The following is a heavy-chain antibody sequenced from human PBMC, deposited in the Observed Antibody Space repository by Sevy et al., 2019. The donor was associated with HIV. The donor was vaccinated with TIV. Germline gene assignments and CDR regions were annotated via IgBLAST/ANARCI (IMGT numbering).Heavy chain of an antibody. Sequence: ASVKVSCKASGYTFTTYGISWVRQAPGQGLEWMAWINPYDGNTNFEQKLQGSVTMTTDKSTNTAYMELRNLRSDDTAVYYCSRDVTGNYYVDYWGQGTLVTVSS. J-gene: IGHJ4*02. D-gene: IGHD1-20*01. CDR1: GYTFTTYG. V-gene: IGHV1-18*01. CDR2: INPYDGNT. CDR3: SRDVTGNYYVDY.